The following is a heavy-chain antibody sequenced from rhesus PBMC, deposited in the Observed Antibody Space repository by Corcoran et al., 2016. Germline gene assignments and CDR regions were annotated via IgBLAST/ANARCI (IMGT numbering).Heavy chain of an antibody. J-gene: IGHJ4*01. Sequence: QVQLQESGPGLVKPSETLSLTCAVSGGSISSGYYYWSWIRQPPGKGLEWIGYITYSGSTSYNPSLKSRVTISRDTSKTQFSLKLSSVTAADTAVYYCARIAVGTVKGIFDYWGQGVLVTVSS. D-gene: IGHD5-24*01. CDR3: ARIAVGTVKGIFDY. V-gene: IGHV4-122*02. CDR1: GGSISSGYYY. CDR2: ITYSGST.